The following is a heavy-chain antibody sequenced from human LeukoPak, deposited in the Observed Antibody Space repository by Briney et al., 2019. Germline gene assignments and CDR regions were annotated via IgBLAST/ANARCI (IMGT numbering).Heavy chain of an antibody. V-gene: IGHV3-23*01. CDR1: GFTFSSYA. CDR3: AKAGAGRHSRQITPFDY. Sequence: GGSLRLSCAASGFTFSSYAMSWVRQAPGKGLEWVSAISGSGGSTYYADSVKGRFTISRDNSKNTLYLQMNGLRAEDTAVYYCAKAGAGRHSRQITPFDYWGQGTLVTASS. D-gene: IGHD3-10*01. CDR2: ISGSGGST. J-gene: IGHJ4*02.